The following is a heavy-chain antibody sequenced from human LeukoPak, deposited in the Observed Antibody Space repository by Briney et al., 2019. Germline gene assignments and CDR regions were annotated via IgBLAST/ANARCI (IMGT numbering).Heavy chain of an antibody. J-gene: IGHJ4*02. D-gene: IGHD2-21*01. Sequence: GGSLRLSCAASGFTFSDYSMSWVRQAPGKGLEWVSSISSSSSQIYDADAVKGRITISRDNDKNLLSLQMNSLRPEDTDVSYCARAHMDLRHWGQGARVTVSS. CDR2: ISSSSSQI. CDR1: GFTFSDYS. CDR3: ARAHMDLRH. V-gene: IGHV3-21*03.